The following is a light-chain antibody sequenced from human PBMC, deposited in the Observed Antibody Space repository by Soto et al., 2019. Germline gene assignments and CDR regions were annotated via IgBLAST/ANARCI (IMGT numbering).Light chain of an antibody. J-gene: IGKJ4*01. V-gene: IGKV1-5*01. CDR1: QDISRW. Sequence: DIHITHSPSTLPSSAGDRVTITFRASQDISRWLAWYQQKPGKAPRLLIYDASSLESGVPSRFSGSGSGTEFTLTISSLQPDDFATYYCQQYNSYSLTFGGGTKVDI. CDR2: DAS. CDR3: QQYNSYSLT.